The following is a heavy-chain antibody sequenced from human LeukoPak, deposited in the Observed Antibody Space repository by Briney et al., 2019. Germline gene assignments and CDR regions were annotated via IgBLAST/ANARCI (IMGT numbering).Heavy chain of an antibody. Sequence: GGSLRLSCAASGFTFSSYGMHWVRQAPGKGLEWVAVIWYDGSNKYYGDSVKGRFTISRDNSKKTLYLQMNSLRAEDTAVYYCARYGVSSSTSYIDFWGQGTLVTVSS. CDR2: IWYDGSNK. CDR3: ARYGVSSSTSYIDF. CDR1: GFTFSSYG. D-gene: IGHD2-2*01. J-gene: IGHJ4*02. V-gene: IGHV3-33*01.